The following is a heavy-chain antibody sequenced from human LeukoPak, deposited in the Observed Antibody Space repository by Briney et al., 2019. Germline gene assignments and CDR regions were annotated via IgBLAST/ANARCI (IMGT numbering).Heavy chain of an antibody. CDR1: GYTFTIYG. CDR3: ARALAVAGTLHY. D-gene: IGHD6-19*01. CDR2: ISAYNGNT. Sequence: ASVKVSCKASGYTFTIYGISWVRQAPGQGLEWMGWISAYNGNTNYAQKLQGRVAMTTDTSTSTAYMELRSLRSDDTAVYYCARALAVAGTLHYWGQGTLVTVSS. V-gene: IGHV1-18*01. J-gene: IGHJ4*02.